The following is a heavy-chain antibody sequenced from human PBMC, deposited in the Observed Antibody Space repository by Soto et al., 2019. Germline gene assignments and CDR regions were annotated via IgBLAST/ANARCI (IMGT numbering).Heavy chain of an antibody. CDR1: GGSISSGGYY. J-gene: IGHJ4*02. CDR2: IYYSGST. D-gene: IGHD4-17*01. Sequence: QVQLQESGPGLVKPSQTLSLTCTVSGGSISSGGYYWSWIRQPPGRGREWIGYIYYSGSTYYNPSLKSRVTISVDTSKNQFSLKLSSVTAADTAVYYCARAIAGRVTRYFDYWGQGTLVTVSS. V-gene: IGHV4-31*03. CDR3: ARAIAGRVTRYFDY.